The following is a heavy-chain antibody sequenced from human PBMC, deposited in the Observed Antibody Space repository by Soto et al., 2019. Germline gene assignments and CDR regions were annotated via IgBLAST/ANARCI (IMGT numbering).Heavy chain of an antibody. V-gene: IGHV3-23*01. Sequence: GVSLRLSCAASGFTFSSYAMSWVRQAPGKGLEWVSAISGSGGSTYYADSVKGRFTISRDNSKNTLYLQMNSLRAEDTAVYYCAKGGGYRVVPAAIIDYWGQGTLVTVSS. J-gene: IGHJ4*02. CDR1: GFTFSSYA. CDR3: AKGGGYRVVPAAIIDY. D-gene: IGHD2-2*02. CDR2: ISGSGGST.